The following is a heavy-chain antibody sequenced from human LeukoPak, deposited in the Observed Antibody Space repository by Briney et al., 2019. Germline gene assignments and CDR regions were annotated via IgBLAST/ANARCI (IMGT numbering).Heavy chain of an antibody. CDR3: ARSQYYYDSSGYYYDPKPFGY. J-gene: IGHJ4*02. V-gene: IGHV4-30-4*08. D-gene: IGHD3-22*01. Sequence: SQTLSLTCTVSGGSISSGDYYWSWVRQPPGTGLEWVGYIYYSGSTYYNPSLKSRVTISVDTSKNQFSLKLSSVTAADTAVYYCARSQYYYDSSGYYYDPKPFGYWGQGTLVTVSS. CDR2: IYYSGST. CDR1: GGSISSGDYY.